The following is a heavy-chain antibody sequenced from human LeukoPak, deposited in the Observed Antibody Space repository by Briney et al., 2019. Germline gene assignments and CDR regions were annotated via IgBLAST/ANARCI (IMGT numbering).Heavy chain of an antibody. CDR3: AKASSEGYFDY. J-gene: IGHJ4*02. CDR2: ISSSSSYI. Sequence: GGSLRLSCAASGFTFSSYSMNWVRQAPGKGLEWVSSISSSSSYIYYADSVKGRFTISRDNSKNTLYLQMNSLRAEDTAVYYCAKASSEGYFDYWGQGTLVTVSS. D-gene: IGHD1-7*01. CDR1: GFTFSSYS. V-gene: IGHV3-21*04.